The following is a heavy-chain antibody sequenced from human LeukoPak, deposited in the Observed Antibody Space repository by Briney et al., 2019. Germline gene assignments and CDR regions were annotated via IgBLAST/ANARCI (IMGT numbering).Heavy chain of an antibody. CDR3: AKRWDSTWSYFDL. V-gene: IGHV3-30*02. CDR1: GFTFTRSA. D-gene: IGHD1-26*01. J-gene: IGHJ4*02. CDR2: IQYDGDNK. Sequence: PGGSLRLSCVASGFTFTRSAMHWVRQAPGKGLEWVAFIQYDGDNKYYADSVKGRFTISRDNSKNTLYLQMYSLTVEDTAVYYCAKRWDSTWSYFDLWGEGTLVSVS.